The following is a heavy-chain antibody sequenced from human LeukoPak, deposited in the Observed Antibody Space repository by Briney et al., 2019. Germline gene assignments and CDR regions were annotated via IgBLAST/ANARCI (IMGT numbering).Heavy chain of an antibody. CDR2: ISGSGGST. CDR1: GFTFSSYA. Sequence: VGSLRLSCAASGFTFSSYAMSWVRQAPGKGLEWVSAISGSGGSTYYADSVKGRFTISRDNSKNTLYLQMNSLRAEDTAVYYFAKDPEDYYDSSGYYDAFYIWGQGTMVTVSS. D-gene: IGHD3-22*01. CDR3: AKDPEDYYDSSGYYDAFYI. V-gene: IGHV3-23*01. J-gene: IGHJ3*02.